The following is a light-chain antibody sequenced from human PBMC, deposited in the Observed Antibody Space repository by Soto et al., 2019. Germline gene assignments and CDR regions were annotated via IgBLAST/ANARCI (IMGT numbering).Light chain of an antibody. J-gene: IGKJ5*01. CDR1: QTVSSNY. CDR3: QQYGSSPIT. CDR2: GAS. Sequence: ENVLTQSPDTLSLSPGEGATLSCRASQTVSSNYLAWYQHRPGQAPKLIIHGASYTAPGIPDRFSGSGSGTDFTLTISRLEPEDFAVYYCQQYGSSPITFGQGTRLEIK. V-gene: IGKV3-20*01.